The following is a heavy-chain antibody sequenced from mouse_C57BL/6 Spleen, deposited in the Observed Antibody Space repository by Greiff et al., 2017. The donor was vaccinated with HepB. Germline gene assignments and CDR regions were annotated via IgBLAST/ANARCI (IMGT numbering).Heavy chain of an antibody. J-gene: IGHJ2*01. Sequence: VQLQQSGPGLVKPSQSLSLTCSVTGYSITSGYYWNWIRQFPGNKLEWMGYISYDGSNNYNPSLKNRISITRDTSKNQFFLKLNSVTTEDTATYYCARDFYDYDGYFDYWGQGTTLTVSS. CDR2: ISYDGSN. V-gene: IGHV3-6*01. D-gene: IGHD2-4*01. CDR1: GYSITSGYY. CDR3: ARDFYDYDGYFDY.